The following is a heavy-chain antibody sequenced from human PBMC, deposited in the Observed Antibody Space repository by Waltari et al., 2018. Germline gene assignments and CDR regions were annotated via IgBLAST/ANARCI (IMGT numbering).Heavy chain of an antibody. V-gene: IGHV4-34*01. CDR3: ARGIFGVGTDY. J-gene: IGHJ4*02. CDR2: INHSGNT. Sequence: QVQLQQWGAGLLKPSETLPLTCGVYGGSFSGNYWSWIRQSPGKGLEWIGEINHSGNTKYNPSLKSRVTMSVDTFKNYFSLNLTSVTAADTAVYYCARGIFGVGTDYWGQGTLVTVSS. D-gene: IGHD3-3*01. CDR1: GGSFSGNY.